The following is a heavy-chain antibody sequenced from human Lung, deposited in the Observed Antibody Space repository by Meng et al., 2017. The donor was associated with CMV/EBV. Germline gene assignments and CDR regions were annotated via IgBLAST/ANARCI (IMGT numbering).Heavy chain of an antibody. D-gene: IGHD2-15*01. CDR2: INHSGST. Sequence: GSLRLSCAVYGGSFSGYYWSWIRQPPGKGLEWIGEINHSGSTNYNPSLKSRVTISVDTSKNQFSLKLSSVTAADTAVYYCARSNIVVVVAATLGYYYYGMDVWGKGTTVTVSS. V-gene: IGHV4-34*01. J-gene: IGHJ6*04. CDR3: ARSNIVVVVAATLGYYYYGMDV. CDR1: GGSFSGYY.